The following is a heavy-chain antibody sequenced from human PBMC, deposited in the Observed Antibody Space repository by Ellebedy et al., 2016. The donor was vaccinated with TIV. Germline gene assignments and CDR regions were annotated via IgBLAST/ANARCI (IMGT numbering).Heavy chain of an antibody. CDR2: ISYDGSNK. CDR1: GFTFSSYG. Sequence: GESLKISCAASGFTFSSYGMHWVRQAPGKGLEWVAVISYDGSNKYYADSVKGRFTISRDNSKNTLYLQMNSLRAEDTAVYYCAKGTWDVWGKGTTVTVSS. V-gene: IGHV3-30*18. CDR3: AKGTWDV. D-gene: IGHD2-2*01. J-gene: IGHJ6*04.